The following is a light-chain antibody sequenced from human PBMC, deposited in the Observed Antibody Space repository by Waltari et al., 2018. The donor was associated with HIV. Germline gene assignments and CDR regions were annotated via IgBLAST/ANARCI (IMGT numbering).Light chain of an antibody. J-gene: IGLJ1*01. V-gene: IGLV2-14*01. CDR2: EVS. CDR3: SLYKSKTPQYA. CDR1: GSDIGVHKY. Sequence: QSALTQPASVSGSPGQSITISCTGTGSDIGVHKYVSWYQHHPGKAPKLIIYEVSNRPSGVSDRFSGSKSGNTASLTISGLQAEDEGEYYCSLYKSKTPQYAFGTGTKVSVL.